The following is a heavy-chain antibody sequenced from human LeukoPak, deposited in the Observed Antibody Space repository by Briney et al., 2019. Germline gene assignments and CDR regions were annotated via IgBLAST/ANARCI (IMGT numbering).Heavy chain of an antibody. CDR1: GFTFSSYN. CDR3: ATGSYSSGVNY. Sequence: GGSLRLSCATSGFTFSSYNMNSVRQAPGKGLEWVSFISSNGKTIHYADSVKGRFTISRDNAKNSLYLQMDSLRDDDTAVYRCATGSYSSGVNYWGQGTLVTVSS. CDR2: ISSNGKTI. V-gene: IGHV3-48*02. D-gene: IGHD6-19*01. J-gene: IGHJ4*02.